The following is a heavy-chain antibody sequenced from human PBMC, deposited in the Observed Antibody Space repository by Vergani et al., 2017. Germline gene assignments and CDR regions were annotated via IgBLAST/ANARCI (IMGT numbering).Heavy chain of an antibody. V-gene: IGHV3-23*04. CDR3: AKDTPARSFDY. CDR1: GFTFSSYG. J-gene: IGHJ4*02. CDR2: ISGSGGST. Sequence: VQLVESGGGVVQPGRSLRLSCAASGFTFSSYGMHWVRQAPGKGLEWVSAISGSGGSTYYADSVKGRFTISRDNSKNTLCLQMNSLRAEDTAVYYCAKDTPARSFDYWGQGTLVTVSS.